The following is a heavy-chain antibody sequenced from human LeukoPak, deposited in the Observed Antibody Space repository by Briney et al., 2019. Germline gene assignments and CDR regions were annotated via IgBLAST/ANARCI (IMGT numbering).Heavy chain of an antibody. CDR3: GRHKNLLVRGVMWGMDV. CDR2: IYDSGSP. D-gene: IGHD3-10*01. Sequence: SETLSLTCTVSGASVTSYYRSWGPPSPQKGLGWVGVIYDSGSPNYNPSLKSRVTMSVDTSKNEISLRLSSVTAADTAVYYCGRHKNLLVRGVMWGMDVWGQGTTVTVSS. V-gene: IGHV4-59*08. CDR1: GASVTSYY. J-gene: IGHJ6*02.